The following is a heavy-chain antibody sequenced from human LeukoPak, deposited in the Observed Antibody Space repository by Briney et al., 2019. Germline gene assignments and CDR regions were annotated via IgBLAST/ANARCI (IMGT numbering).Heavy chain of an antibody. J-gene: IGHJ4*02. CDR3: ARGRGAAGIFDC. V-gene: IGHV3-7*05. CDR1: GFTFSSYS. CDR2: IKPDGNEK. Sequence: GGSLRLSCAASGFTFSSYSMNWVRQTPGKGLEWLANIKPDGNEKYYVDSVKGRFTISRDNANNALYLQMNSLRAEDTAVYYCARGRGAAGIFDCWGQGTLVTVSS. D-gene: IGHD6-13*01.